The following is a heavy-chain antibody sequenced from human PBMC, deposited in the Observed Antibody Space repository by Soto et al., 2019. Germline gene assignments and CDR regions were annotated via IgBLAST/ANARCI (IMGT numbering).Heavy chain of an antibody. CDR3: ARQSSVRIDFWSGYGVWFDP. CDR2: ISYDGSNK. V-gene: IGHV3-30*03. D-gene: IGHD3-3*01. CDR1: GFTFSSYG. Sequence: GGSLRLSCAASGFTFSSYGMHWVRQAPGKGLEWVAVISYDGSNKYYADSVKGRFTISRDNSKNTLYLQTNSLRAEDTAVYYCARQSSVRIDFWSGYGVWFDPWGQGTLVTVSS. J-gene: IGHJ5*02.